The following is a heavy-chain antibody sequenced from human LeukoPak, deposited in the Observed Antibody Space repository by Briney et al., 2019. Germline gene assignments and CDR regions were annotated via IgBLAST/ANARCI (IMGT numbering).Heavy chain of an antibody. J-gene: IGHJ4*02. Sequence: GGSLRLSCAASGFTFSSYAMSWGRQAPGKGLEWASAISGSGGSTYYADSVKGRFTISRDNSKNTLYLQMNSLRAEDTAVYYCAKGSKRFYGSGSSFDYWGQGTLVTVSS. CDR1: GFTFSSYA. CDR3: AKGSKRFYGSGSSFDY. V-gene: IGHV3-23*01. D-gene: IGHD3-10*01. CDR2: ISGSGGST.